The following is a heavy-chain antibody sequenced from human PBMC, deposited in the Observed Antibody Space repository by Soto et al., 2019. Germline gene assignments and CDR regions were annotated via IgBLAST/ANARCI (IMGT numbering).Heavy chain of an antibody. CDR1: GYTFTSYD. D-gene: IGHD3-3*01. CDR2: MNPNSGNT. CDR3: ARGGQYYDFWSGYPDYYMDV. J-gene: IGHJ6*03. V-gene: IGHV1-8*01. Sequence: QVQLVQSGAEVKKPGASVKVSCKASGYTFTSYDINWVRQATGQGLEWMGWMNPNSGNTGYAQKFQGRVTMTRTTSISTAYMELSSLRSEDTAVYYCARGGQYYDFWSGYPDYYMDVWGKGTTVTVSS.